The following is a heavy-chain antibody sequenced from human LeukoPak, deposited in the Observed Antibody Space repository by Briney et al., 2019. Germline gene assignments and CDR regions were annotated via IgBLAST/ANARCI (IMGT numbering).Heavy chain of an antibody. CDR1: GFTFSSYW. V-gene: IGHV3-21*01. D-gene: IGHD3-3*01. CDR3: ARGFLEWLLGYNWFDP. Sequence: GGSLRLSCAASGFTFSSYWMSWVRQAPGKGLEWVSSISSSSSYIYYADSVKGRFTISRDNAKNSLYLQMNSLRAEDTAVYYCARGFLEWLLGYNWFDPWGQGTLVTVSS. CDR2: ISSSSSYI. J-gene: IGHJ5*02.